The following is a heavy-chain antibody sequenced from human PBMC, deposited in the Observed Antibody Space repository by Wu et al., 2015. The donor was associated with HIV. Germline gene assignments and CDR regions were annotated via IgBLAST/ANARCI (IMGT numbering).Heavy chain of an antibody. Sequence: QVQLVQSGPEVKKPGASVKVSCEPSGYTRNTFYIHWVRQAPGQGLEWMGWINPNSGGTNYAEAFEGRVTVTTDTSMKTVYMELESLTSGDTAMYFCARDATPITTEFDYWGQGTLITVSS. CDR1: GYTRNTFY. J-gene: IGHJ4*02. D-gene: IGHD4-11*01. CDR3: ARDATPITTEFDY. CDR2: INPNSGGT. V-gene: IGHV1-2*02.